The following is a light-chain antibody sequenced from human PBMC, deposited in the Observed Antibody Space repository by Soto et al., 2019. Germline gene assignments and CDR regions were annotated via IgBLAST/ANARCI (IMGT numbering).Light chain of an antibody. CDR2: GAS. V-gene: IGKV3-15*01. J-gene: IGKJ1*01. Sequence: EIVMTQSPATLSVSPGERATLSCRASQSISSNLAWYQQKPGQPPRLLIYGASARATGIPARFSGSGSGTEFTLTISSLQSEDFAVHYCQQYNNWPRTFGQGTKVDIK. CDR3: QQYNNWPRT. CDR1: QSISSN.